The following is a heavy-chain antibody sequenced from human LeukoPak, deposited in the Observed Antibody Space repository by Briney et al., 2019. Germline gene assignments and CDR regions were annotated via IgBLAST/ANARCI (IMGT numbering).Heavy chain of an antibody. D-gene: IGHD2-2*01. J-gene: IGHJ5*02. CDR3: ARGNGWVCSSTSCYNWFDP. CDR2: IYYSGST. Sequence: KPSETLSLTCTVSGGSISSYYWSWIRQPPGKGLEWIGYIYYSGSTNYNPSLKSRVTISVDTSKNQFSLQLSSVPATATAVYYCARGNGWVCSSTSCYNWFDPWGQGTLVTVSS. V-gene: IGHV4-59*01. CDR1: GGSISSYY.